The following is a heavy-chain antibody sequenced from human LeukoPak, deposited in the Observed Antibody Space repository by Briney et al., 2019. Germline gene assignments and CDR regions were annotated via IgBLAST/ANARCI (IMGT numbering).Heavy chain of an antibody. Sequence: GGSLRLSCAASGFTFSSYGMHWVRQAPGKGLEWVAFIRYDGSNKYYADSVKGRFTISRDNSKNTLYLQMNSLRAEDTAVYYCAKDWGVFGVAYSLDYWGQGSLVTVSS. CDR3: AKDWGVFGVAYSLDY. V-gene: IGHV3-30*02. D-gene: IGHD3-3*01. J-gene: IGHJ4*02. CDR1: GFTFSSYG. CDR2: IRYDGSNK.